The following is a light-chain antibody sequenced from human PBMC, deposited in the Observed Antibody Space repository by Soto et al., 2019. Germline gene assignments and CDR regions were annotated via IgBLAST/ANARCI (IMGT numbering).Light chain of an antibody. CDR3: LQHFNYPRT. CDR1: QSISSW. J-gene: IGKJ1*01. Sequence: DIQMTQSPSTLSASVGDRVTITCRASQSISSWLAWYQQKPGKAPKLLIYKASSLESGVPSRFSGSGSGTEFTLTISSLQPEDFATYYCLQHFNYPRTFGQGTKVDIK. CDR2: KAS. V-gene: IGKV1-5*03.